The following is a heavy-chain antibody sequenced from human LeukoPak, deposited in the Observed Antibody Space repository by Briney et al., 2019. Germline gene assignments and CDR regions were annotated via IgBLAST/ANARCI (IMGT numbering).Heavy chain of an antibody. J-gene: IGHJ4*02. D-gene: IGHD6-19*01. V-gene: IGHV4-61*02. CDR2: IYTSGST. CDR3: ARDPSPVAGTPRFDY. CDR1: GGSISSGSYY. Sequence: SETLSLTCTVSGGSISSGSYYWSWIRQPAGKGLEWIGRIYTSGSTNYNPSLKSRVTISVDTSKNQFSLKLSSVTAADTAVYYCARDPSPVAGTPRFDYWGQGTLVTVSS.